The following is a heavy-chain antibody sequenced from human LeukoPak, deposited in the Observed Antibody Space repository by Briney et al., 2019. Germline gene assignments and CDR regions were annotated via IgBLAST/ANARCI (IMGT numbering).Heavy chain of an antibody. Sequence: PGGSLRLSCAASGFTFSSYAMSWVRQAPGKGLEWVSAISGSGGNTYYADSVKGRFTISRDNSKNTLCLQMHSLRAEDTAVYYCAKPHPSGAHFQHWGQGTLVTVSS. D-gene: IGHD4/OR15-4a*01. CDR2: ISGSGGNT. CDR1: GFTFSSYA. J-gene: IGHJ1*01. CDR3: AKPHPSGAHFQH. V-gene: IGHV3-23*01.